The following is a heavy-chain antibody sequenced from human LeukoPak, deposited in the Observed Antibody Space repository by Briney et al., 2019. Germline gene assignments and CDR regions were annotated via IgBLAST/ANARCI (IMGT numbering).Heavy chain of an antibody. V-gene: IGHV3-7*01. Sequence: GGSLRLSCAASGLPLSLYWMNRVRQAPGKGLEWVANIMQDGSVKHYVDSVKGRFTISRDNAKNSLFLQMDSLTAEDTAMYFCASHPYHDNNAYLNHWGQGTLVTVSS. J-gene: IGHJ4*02. CDR2: IMQDGSVK. CDR1: GLPLSLYW. D-gene: IGHD3-16*01. CDR3: ASHPYHDNNAYLNH.